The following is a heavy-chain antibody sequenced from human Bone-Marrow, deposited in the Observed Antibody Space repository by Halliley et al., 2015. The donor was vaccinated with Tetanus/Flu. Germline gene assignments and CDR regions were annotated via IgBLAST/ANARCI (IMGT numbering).Heavy chain of an antibody. CDR2: INSDGSTT. CDR1: GFTFSNYW. J-gene: IGHJ4*02. Sequence: SLRLSCAASGFTFSNYWMHWVRQAPGKGLVWVSRINSDGSTTGYADSVKGRFTISRDNSKNTLYLQMNSLKVEDTAVYFCAKSGKSSRPGLDYWGQGTLVTVSS. D-gene: IGHD6-13*01. V-gene: IGHV3-74*01. CDR3: AKSGKSSRPGLDY.